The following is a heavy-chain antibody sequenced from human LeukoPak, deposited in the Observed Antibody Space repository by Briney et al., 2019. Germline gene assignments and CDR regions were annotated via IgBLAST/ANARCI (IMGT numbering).Heavy chain of an antibody. J-gene: IGHJ6*02. Sequence: GGSLRLSCAASGFTFSNAWMSWVRQAPGKGLEWVGRIKSKTDGGTTDYAAPVKGRFTISRDDSKNTLYLQMNSLKTEDTAVYYCTTGAQRLLWFGELYPDVWGQGTTVTVSS. CDR2: IKSKTDGGTT. CDR1: GFTFSNAW. CDR3: TTGAQRLLWFGELYPDV. D-gene: IGHD3-10*01. V-gene: IGHV3-15*01.